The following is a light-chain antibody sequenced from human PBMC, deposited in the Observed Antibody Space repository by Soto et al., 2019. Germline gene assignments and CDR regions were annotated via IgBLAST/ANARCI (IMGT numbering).Light chain of an antibody. V-gene: IGLV2-14*01. CDR2: DVS. J-gene: IGLJ2*01. CDR3: NSYTSSSSIVV. Sequence: QSALTQPASVSGSPGQSITISCTGTSSDVGGYNYVSWYQQHPGKAPKLILYDVSYRPSGVSNRFSGSKSGNTASLTISGLQAEDEADYYCNSYTSSSSIVVFGGGTKLTVL. CDR1: SSDVGGYNY.